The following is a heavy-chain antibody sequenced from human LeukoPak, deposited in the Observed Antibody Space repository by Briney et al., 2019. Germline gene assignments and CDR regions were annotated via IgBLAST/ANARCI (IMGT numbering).Heavy chain of an antibody. D-gene: IGHD3-10*01. V-gene: IGHV3-30-3*01. CDR2: ISYDGSNK. Sequence: SGGSLRLSCAASGFTFSSYAMHWVRQAPGKGLEWVAVISYDGSNKYCADSVKGRFTISRDNSKNTLYLQMNSLRAEDTAVYYCITMVRGVIEDDAFDIWGQGTMVTVSS. CDR1: GFTFSSYA. J-gene: IGHJ3*02. CDR3: ITMVRGVIEDDAFDI.